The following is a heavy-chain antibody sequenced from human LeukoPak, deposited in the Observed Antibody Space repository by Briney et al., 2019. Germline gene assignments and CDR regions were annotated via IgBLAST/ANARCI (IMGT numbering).Heavy chain of an antibody. V-gene: IGHV4-61*01. CDR2: IYYSGST. CDR1: SDSISRGYD. D-gene: IGHD3-10*01. J-gene: IGHJ4*02. CDR3: ATVGGSGSYLAY. Sequence: SETLSLTCSVSSDSISRGYDWSWIRQPPGKGLEWIGYIYYSGSTNYNPSLKSRVTISVDTSKNQFSLKLSSVTAADTAVYYCATVGGSGSYLAYWGQGTLVTLSS.